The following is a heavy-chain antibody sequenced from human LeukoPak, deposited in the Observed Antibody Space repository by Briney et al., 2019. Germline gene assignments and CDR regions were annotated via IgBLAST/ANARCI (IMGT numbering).Heavy chain of an antibody. CDR3: ARDGRLTIFVRGIITEGSPPKN. Sequence: ASVRVSCKASGYTFTDSYMHWVRQAPGQGLEWMGWINPKTGGTNYAQRFQGRVTMTRDTSIRTAYMELNSLRSDDTAVYYCARDGRLTIFVRGIITEGSPPKNWGQGTLVTVSS. CDR1: GYTFTDSY. D-gene: IGHD3-10*01. V-gene: IGHV1-2*02. CDR2: INPKTGGT. J-gene: IGHJ4*02.